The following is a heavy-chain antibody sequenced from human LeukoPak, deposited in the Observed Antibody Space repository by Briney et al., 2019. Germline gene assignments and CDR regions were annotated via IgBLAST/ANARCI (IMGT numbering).Heavy chain of an antibody. D-gene: IGHD1-7*01. V-gene: IGHV3-7*01. CDR2: INQDGSEK. Sequence: GGSLRLSCAASGFAFGIDWMTWVRQTPGKGLEWVANINQDGSEKSYVGSVKGRFTISRDNGKNALFLQMNSLRAEDTAVYYCAREGGDGLELRENYYYYYMDVWGKGTTVTVSS. CDR3: AREGGDGLELRENYYYYYMDV. CDR1: GFAFGIDW. J-gene: IGHJ6*03.